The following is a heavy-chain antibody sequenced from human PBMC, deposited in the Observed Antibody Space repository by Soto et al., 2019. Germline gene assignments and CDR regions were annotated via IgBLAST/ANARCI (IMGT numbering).Heavy chain of an antibody. CDR3: ARDRDYSSSWYVIQGDYYYGMDV. Sequence: AGGSLRLSCAASGFTFSSYAMHWVRQAPGKGLEWVAVISYDGSNKYYADSVKGRFTISRDNSKNTLYLQMNSLRAEDTAVYYCARDRDYSSSWYVIQGDYYYGMDVWGQGTTVTVSS. V-gene: IGHV3-30-3*01. J-gene: IGHJ6*02. CDR2: ISYDGSNK. D-gene: IGHD6-13*01. CDR1: GFTFSSYA.